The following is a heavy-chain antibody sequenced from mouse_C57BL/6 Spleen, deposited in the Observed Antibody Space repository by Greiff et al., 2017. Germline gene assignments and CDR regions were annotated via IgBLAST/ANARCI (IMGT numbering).Heavy chain of an antibody. V-gene: IGHV1-80*01. CDR1: GYAFSSYW. D-gene: IGHD2-1*01. CDR2: IYPGDGDT. CDR3: ARKNGNFAWFAY. Sequence: LQESGAELVKPGASVKISCKASGYAFSSYWMNWVKQRPGKGLEWIGQIYPGDGDTNYNGKFKGKATLTADKSSSTAFMQLSGLTSEDSAVYFCARKNGNFAWFAYWGQGTLVTVSA. J-gene: IGHJ3*01.